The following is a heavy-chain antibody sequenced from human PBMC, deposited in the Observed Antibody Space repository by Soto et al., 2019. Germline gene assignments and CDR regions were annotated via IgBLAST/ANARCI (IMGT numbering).Heavy chain of an antibody. V-gene: IGHV1-18*01. CDR2: ISPYYDSI. Sequence: QVQLVQSGAEVKKPGASVKVSCKTSGFSLSRDGINWVRRAPGPALEWLGWISPYYDSINYAQKFQGRVTLTTDTSTSTAYMELRSRRSDDTAGYYGARSEVPAAMGGGFDPWGQGTLGTVSS. CDR1: GFSLSRDG. D-gene: IGHD2-2*01. CDR3: ARSEVPAAMGGGFDP. J-gene: IGHJ5*02.